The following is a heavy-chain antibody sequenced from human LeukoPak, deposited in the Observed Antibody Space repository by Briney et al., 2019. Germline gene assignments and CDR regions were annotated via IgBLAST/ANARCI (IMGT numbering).Heavy chain of an antibody. D-gene: IGHD1-26*01. CDR2: INSDGSST. Sequence: GGSLRLSCAASGFTFSSYWMHWVRQAPGKGLVWVSRINSDGSSTSYADSVKGRFTISRDNAKNTLYLQMNSLGDEDTAVYYCSRDGSESYFRDWGQGTLVTVSS. CDR3: SRDGSESYFRD. V-gene: IGHV3-74*01. CDR1: GFTFSSYW. J-gene: IGHJ4*02.